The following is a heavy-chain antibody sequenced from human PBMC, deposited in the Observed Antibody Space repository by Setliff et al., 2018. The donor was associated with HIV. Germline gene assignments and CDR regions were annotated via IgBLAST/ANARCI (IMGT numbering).Heavy chain of an antibody. J-gene: IGHJ4*02. V-gene: IGHV4-34*01. Sequence: SETLSLTCAVYGGSFSGFSWNWILQPPGKGLEWIGDINNYGVTLYTSSLAGRVTISVDTFKNQFSLTLKSLTVADTALYFCSRGPTIRGSFTGVVYTAPLPSFDTWSQGSLVTVSS. D-gene: IGHD3-3*01. CDR2: INNYGVT. CDR1: GGSFSGFS. CDR3: SRGPTIRGSFTGVVYTAPLPSFDT.